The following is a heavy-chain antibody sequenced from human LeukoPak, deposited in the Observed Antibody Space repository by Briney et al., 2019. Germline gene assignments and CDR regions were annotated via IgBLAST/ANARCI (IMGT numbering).Heavy chain of an antibody. CDR1: NGSICTYY. J-gene: IGHJ2*01. CDR2: IYQNGTT. D-gene: IGHD6-19*01. Sequence: PSETLSVTCTVSNGSICTYYWSWIRQPLGKGREWIGHIYQNGTTFYNPALKSRVTMSADTSRNQFSLHLTSMTPADTAVYFCARDSFGSGWYDLWGRGTLVTVSS. V-gene: IGHV4-59*01. CDR3: ARDSFGSGWYDL.